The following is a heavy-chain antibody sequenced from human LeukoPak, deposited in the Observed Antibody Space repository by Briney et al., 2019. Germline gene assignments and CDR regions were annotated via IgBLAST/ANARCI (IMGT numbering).Heavy chain of an antibody. J-gene: IGHJ4*02. Sequence: SETLSLTCAVYGGSFSGYYWSWVRQPPGKGLEWIGEINHSGSTNYNPSLKSRVTISVDTSKNQFSLKLSSVTAADTAVYYCARGPRVRGSDYWGQGTLVTVSS. CDR1: GGSFSGYY. CDR2: INHSGST. CDR3: ARGPRVRGSDY. D-gene: IGHD5-12*01. V-gene: IGHV4-34*01.